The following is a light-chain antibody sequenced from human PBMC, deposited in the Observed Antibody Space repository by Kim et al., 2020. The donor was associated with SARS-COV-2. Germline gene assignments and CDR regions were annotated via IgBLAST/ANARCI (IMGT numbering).Light chain of an antibody. CDR2: QIS. CDR1: QSLVHRYANTF. CDR3: MQATQFLYS. Sequence: QPASISRRSSQSLVHRYANTFLIWLQQRPGQPPRLLIYQISNLFSGVPDRFSGSGAGTDFTLKISRVEAEDVGFYYCMQATQFLYSFGQGTKLEI. J-gene: IGKJ2*03. V-gene: IGKV2-24*01.